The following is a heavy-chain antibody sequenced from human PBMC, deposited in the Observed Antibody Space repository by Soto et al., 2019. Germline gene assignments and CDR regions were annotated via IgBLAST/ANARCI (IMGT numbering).Heavy chain of an antibody. D-gene: IGHD1-7*01. J-gene: IGHJ4*02. Sequence: EVQLLESGGALVQPGGSLRLSCAGSGFIFRNYAMSWVRQAPGKGLEWVSGISPSAGTTYYEDSVKGRFTISRDNSKNTLYLQINSLRADDTPIYFCAKDRITGTTSWFFDYWGQGTLVTVSS. CDR3: AKDRITGTTSWFFDY. V-gene: IGHV3-23*01. CDR1: GFIFRNYA. CDR2: ISPSAGTT.